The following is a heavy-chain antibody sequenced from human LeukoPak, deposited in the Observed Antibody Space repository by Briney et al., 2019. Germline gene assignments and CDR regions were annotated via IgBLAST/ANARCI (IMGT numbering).Heavy chain of an antibody. V-gene: IGHV3-74*01. CDR3: ARGVSGTGPDI. CDR2: IKTDGSST. Sequence: PGGSLRLSCAASGFTFSSYWMHWVRHAPGKGLVWVSRIKTDGSSTDYADPVKGRFTISRDNAKNTMYLQMNSLRAEDTAVYYCARGVSGTGPDIWGLGTMVTVSS. J-gene: IGHJ3*02. CDR1: GFTFSSYW. D-gene: IGHD5/OR15-5a*01.